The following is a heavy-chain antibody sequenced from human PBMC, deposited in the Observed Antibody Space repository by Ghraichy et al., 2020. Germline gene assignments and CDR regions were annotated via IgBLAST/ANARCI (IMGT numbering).Heavy chain of an antibody. CDR1: GGSISSSSYY. CDR2: IYYSGST. J-gene: IGHJ6*02. V-gene: IGHV4-39*01. D-gene: IGHD2-2*01. Sequence: SETLSLTCTVSGGSISSSSYYWGWIRQPPGKGLEWIGSIYYSGSTYYNPSLKSRVTISVDTSKNQFSLKLSSVTAADTAVYYCAVYCSSTSCLYYYGMDVWGQGTTVTVSS. CDR3: AVYCSSTSCLYYYGMDV.